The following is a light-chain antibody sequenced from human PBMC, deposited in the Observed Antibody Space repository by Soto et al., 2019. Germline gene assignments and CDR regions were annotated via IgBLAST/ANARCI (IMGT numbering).Light chain of an antibody. J-gene: IGKJ1*01. CDR1: QSVSGRY. Sequence: EIVLTQSPGTLSLSPGERATLSCRASQSVSGRYLAWYQQKPGQAPRPLIYGASSRASGFPDRFSGSGSGTDFTLTISRLEPEDFAVYYCQQYGSTPWTFGQGTKVDIK. CDR2: GAS. V-gene: IGKV3-20*01. CDR3: QQYGSTPWT.